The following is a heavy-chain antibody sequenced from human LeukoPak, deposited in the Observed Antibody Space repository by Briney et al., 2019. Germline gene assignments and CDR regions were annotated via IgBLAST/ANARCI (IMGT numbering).Heavy chain of an antibody. D-gene: IGHD3-3*01. CDR1: GFTFSRYG. CDR2: ISGSGGRT. J-gene: IGHJ4*02. Sequence: GGTLRLSCAASGFTFSRYGMSWVRQAPGKGLEWVSAISGSGGRTYYADSVKGRFTISRDNAKNSLYLQMNSLRAEDTAVYYCARGAYDFWSGYYTWYFDYWGQGTLVTVSS. CDR3: ARGAYDFWSGYYTWYFDY. V-gene: IGHV3-23*01.